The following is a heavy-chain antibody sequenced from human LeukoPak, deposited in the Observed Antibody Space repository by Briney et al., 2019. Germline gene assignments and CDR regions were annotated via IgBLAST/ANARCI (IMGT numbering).Heavy chain of an antibody. CDR1: GDSISSYY. J-gene: IGHJ5*02. CDR2: IYYSGST. D-gene: IGHD3-3*01. V-gene: IGHV4-59*01. CDR3: ARYNYDFWSGYSKWFDP. Sequence: SETLSLTCSVSGDSISSYYWSWIRQPPGKGLEWIGYIYYSGSTNYNPSLKSRVTISVDTSKNQFSLKLSSVTAADTAVYYCARYNYDFWSGYSKWFDPWGQGILVTVSS.